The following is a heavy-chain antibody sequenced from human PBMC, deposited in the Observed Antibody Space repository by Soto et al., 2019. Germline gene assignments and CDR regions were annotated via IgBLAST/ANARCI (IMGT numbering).Heavy chain of an antibody. D-gene: IGHD3-22*01. CDR3: ARGGIHFADSSGHAFDS. V-gene: IGHV1-69*06. CDR1: GGTFSTHT. Sequence: QVQLVQSGAEVKKPGSSVKVSCKTSGGTFSTHTISWVRQAPGQGLEWMGRIIPIFGTAKYAQNFQGRVTITADKSTSTAYMELGSLTSEDTAVYYCARGGIHFADSSGHAFDSWGQGTLISVTS. CDR2: IIPIFGTA. J-gene: IGHJ4*02.